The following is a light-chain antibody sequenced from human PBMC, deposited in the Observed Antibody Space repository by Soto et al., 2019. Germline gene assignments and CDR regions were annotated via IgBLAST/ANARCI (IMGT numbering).Light chain of an antibody. V-gene: IGKV1-5*01. Sequence: DIQMTQSASSVSASLGDRVTITCRASQGISSWLAWYQQKPEKAPKLLIYDASSLESGVPSRFSGIGSGTEFTLTISSLKPDDFATYYCQQYNSYSTFGQGTKVDIK. J-gene: IGKJ1*01. CDR3: QQYNSYST. CDR1: QGISSW. CDR2: DAS.